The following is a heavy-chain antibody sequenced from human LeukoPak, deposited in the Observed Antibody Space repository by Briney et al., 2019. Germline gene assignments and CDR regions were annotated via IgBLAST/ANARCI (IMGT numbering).Heavy chain of an antibody. V-gene: IGHV3-48*03. Sequence: GGSLRLSCAGSGFTFSSYEFNWVRQASGKGLEWVSYIISGGNTKFYAGSVEGRFTISRDNAKNLVYLQMNSLRAEDTAVYYCARERYYYDSSGYSYPDYWGQGTLVTVSS. CDR3: ARERYYYDSSGYSYPDY. D-gene: IGHD3-22*01. J-gene: IGHJ4*02. CDR1: GFTFSSYE. CDR2: IISGGNTK.